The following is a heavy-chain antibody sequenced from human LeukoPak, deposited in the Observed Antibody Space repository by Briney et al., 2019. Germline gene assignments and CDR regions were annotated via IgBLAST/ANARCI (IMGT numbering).Heavy chain of an antibody. V-gene: IGHV5-51*01. CDR3: ARRSSSGGYYLDY. Sequence: LGESLKISCKGSGYSFSSYWLGWVRQMPGKGPEWMVIIYPGDSDIKYSPSFEGQVTISADRSNSTAYLQWSSLKASDTAMYYCARRSSSGGYYLDYWGQGTLVTVSS. CDR2: IYPGDSDI. J-gene: IGHJ4*02. D-gene: IGHD3-16*01. CDR1: GYSFSSYW.